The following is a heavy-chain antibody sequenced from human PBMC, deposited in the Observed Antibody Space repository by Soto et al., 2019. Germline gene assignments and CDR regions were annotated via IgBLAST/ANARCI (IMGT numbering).Heavy chain of an antibody. Sequence: SGPTLVNPTQTLTLTCTFSGFSFSTNELGVGWIRQPPGKALEWLAVIYRDNDKRYSPSLKSRLTITRDTSKNQVVLTVTKVDPGETGTYYWEYTLAPMPTPSTHGPDGICNRANFDQWEQGILVAAST. CDR3: EYTLAPMPTPSTHGPDGICNRANFDQ. J-gene: IGHJ4*02. D-gene: IGHD2-2*01. CDR1: GFSFSTNELG. V-gene: IGHV2-5*02. CDR2: IYRDNDK.